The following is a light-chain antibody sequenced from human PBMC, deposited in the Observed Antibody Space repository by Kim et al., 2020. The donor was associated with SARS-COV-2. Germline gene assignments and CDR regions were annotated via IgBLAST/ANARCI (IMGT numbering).Light chain of an antibody. CDR2: EVS. J-gene: IGLJ2*01. V-gene: IGLV2-8*01. CDR3: SPYAGSNIVV. Sequence: GQSITISCTGSSSDIGGYNYVSWYQQHPGKAPKLMIYEVSERPSGVPDRFSGSKSGNTASLTVSGLQAEDEAGYYCSPYAGSNIVVFGGGTQLTVL. CDR1: SSDIGGYNY.